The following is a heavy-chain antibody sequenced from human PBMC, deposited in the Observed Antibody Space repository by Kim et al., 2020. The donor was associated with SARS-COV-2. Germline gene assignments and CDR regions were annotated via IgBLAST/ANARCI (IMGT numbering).Heavy chain of an antibody. J-gene: IGHJ6*02. Sequence: GGSLRLSCAASGLTFDDYAMHWVRQAPGKGLEWVSGISWNSGSIGYADSVKGRFTISRDNAKNSLYLQMNSLRAGNTALYYCAKDKPYGDYGHGRDVWGQGTRSPSP. D-gene: IGHD4-17*01. CDR2: ISWNSGSI. V-gene: IGHV3-9*01. CDR1: GLTFDDYA. CDR3: AKDKPYGDYGHGRDV.